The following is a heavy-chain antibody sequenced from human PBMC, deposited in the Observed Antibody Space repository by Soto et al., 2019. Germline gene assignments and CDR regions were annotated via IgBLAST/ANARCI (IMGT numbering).Heavy chain of an antibody. CDR3: ARTIFGVATYYFDY. Sequence: ASVKGSCKAAGYTFTNSYDGSWVRQATGQGLEWMGWMSPNSGTTGYAQKFQGRVTMTRNTSISTAYMELSSLRSEDTAVYYCARTIFGVATYYFDYWGQGTPVTVSS. D-gene: IGHD3-3*01. V-gene: IGHV1-8*01. J-gene: IGHJ4*02. CDR1: GYTFTNSYD. CDR2: MSPNSGTT.